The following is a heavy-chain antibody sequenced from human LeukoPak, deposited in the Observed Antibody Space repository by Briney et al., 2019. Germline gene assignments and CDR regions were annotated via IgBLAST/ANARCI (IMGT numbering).Heavy chain of an antibody. Sequence: PGRSLRLSCAASGFTFGSYAMHWVRQAPGKGLEWVAVMTFDGSNKDYADSVKGRFTISRDNSKNTLYLQMNSLRAEDTAVYYCAKSDCASDGCKLLNCWGQGTLVTASS. J-gene: IGHJ4*02. V-gene: IGHV3-30-3*02. CDR3: AKSDCASDGCKLLNC. CDR1: GFTFGSYA. CDR2: MTFDGSNK. D-gene: IGHD5-24*01.